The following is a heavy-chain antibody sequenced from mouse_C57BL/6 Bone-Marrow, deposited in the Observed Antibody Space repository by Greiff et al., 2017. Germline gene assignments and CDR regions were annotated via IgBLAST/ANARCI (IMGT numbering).Heavy chain of an antibody. CDR1: GFTFSSYG. CDR2: ISGGGGNT. J-gene: IGHJ3*01. V-gene: IGHV5-6*01. CDR3: ARGGGSSYLAY. D-gene: IGHD1-1*01. Sequence: EVQLVESGGDLVKPGGSLKLSCAASGFTFSSYGMSWVRQTPDKRLEWVATISGGGGNTYYPDSVKGRFTISRDNAKNTLYLQMSSLRSEDTALYYCARGGGSSYLAYWGQGTLVTVSA.